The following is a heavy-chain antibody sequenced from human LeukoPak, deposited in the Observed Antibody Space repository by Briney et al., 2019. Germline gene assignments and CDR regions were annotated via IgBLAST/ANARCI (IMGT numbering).Heavy chain of an antibody. Sequence: QTGGSLRLSCAASGFTFSSYWMHWVRQAPGKGLVWVSRINSDGSSTSYADSVKGRVTISRDNAKNTLYLQMNSLRAEDTAVYYCAILSGTPNSFDAFDIWGQGTMVTVSS. V-gene: IGHV3-74*01. CDR1: GFTFSSYW. D-gene: IGHD1-1*01. CDR3: AILSGTPNSFDAFDI. CDR2: INSDGSST. J-gene: IGHJ3*02.